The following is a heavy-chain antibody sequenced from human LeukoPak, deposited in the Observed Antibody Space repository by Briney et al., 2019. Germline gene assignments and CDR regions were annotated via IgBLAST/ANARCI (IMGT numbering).Heavy chain of an antibody. CDR1: GYTFTSYG. J-gene: IGHJ4*02. CDR3: ARDHRQGYSGSSANDY. V-gene: IGHV1-18*01. D-gene: IGHD6-6*01. Sequence: ASVKVSCKASGYTFTSYGISWVRQAPGQGLEWMGWISAYNGNTNYAQKLQGRVTMTTDTSTSTAYMELRSLRSDDTAVYYCARDHRQGYSGSSANDYWGQGTLVTVSS. CDR2: ISAYNGNT.